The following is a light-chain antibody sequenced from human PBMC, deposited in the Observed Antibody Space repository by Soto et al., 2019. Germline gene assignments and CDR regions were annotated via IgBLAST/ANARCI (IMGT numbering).Light chain of an antibody. Sequence: IQLTQSPSSLSASVGDRVTITCRASQGIGNYLAWYQQKPGKAPKLLVYAASTLESGVPSRFSGSGSGTDFTLTVSSLQPENFATYYGHQLNSYSSPLIFGGGPTVEIK. CDR2: AAS. CDR1: QGIGNY. V-gene: IGKV1-9*01. J-gene: IGKJ4*01. CDR3: HQLNSYSSPLI.